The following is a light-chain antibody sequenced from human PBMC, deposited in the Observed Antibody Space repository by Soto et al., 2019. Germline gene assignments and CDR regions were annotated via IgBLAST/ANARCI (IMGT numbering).Light chain of an antibody. J-gene: IGKJ5*01. CDR2: SAS. V-gene: IGKV1-39*01. Sequence: DIQMTQSPSSLSASVGDRVTITCRSSKAIDDYLIWYQQKPGNASNLLIYSASTLQSGVPSRCTGSGSGTDFTLTISSLQPEDSATYFCQQSFKPPLTFGQGTRVEVK. CDR1: KAIDDY. CDR3: QQSFKPPLT.